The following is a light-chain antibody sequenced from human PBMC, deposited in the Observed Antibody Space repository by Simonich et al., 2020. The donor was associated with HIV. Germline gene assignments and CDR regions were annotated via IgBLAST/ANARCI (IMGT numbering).Light chain of an antibody. V-gene: IGKV1-9*01. CDR2: AAS. Sequence: DIQLTQSPSFLSASVGDRVTITCRASQGISSYLAWYQQKPGKAPKLLIYAASTLQRGVPSRVSGSGSGTEFTLTISSLQPEDFATYYCQQLNSYPHTFGQGTKLEIK. CDR3: QQLNSYPHT. CDR1: QGISSY. J-gene: IGKJ2*01.